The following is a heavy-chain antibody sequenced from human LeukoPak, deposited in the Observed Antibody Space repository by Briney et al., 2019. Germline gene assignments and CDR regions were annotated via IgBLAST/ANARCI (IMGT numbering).Heavy chain of an antibody. CDR1: GIAFSSYW. V-gene: IGHV3-74*01. J-gene: IGHJ5*02. CDR3: ARDRLAGGRDFDR. Sequence: GGSLRLSCAASGIAFSSYWMHWVRQAPGKGLVWFSRINSDGSSTSYAGSVKGRFTISWTNPKNPLYRQMNSLRGEDTAVYYCARDRLAGGRDFDRWGQGTLVTVSS. D-gene: IGHD3-3*02. CDR2: INSDGSST.